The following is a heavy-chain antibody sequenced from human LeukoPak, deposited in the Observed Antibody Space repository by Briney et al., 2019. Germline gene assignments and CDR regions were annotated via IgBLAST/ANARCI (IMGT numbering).Heavy chain of an antibody. CDR3: ARDLFGVVVPAATRAFDI. CDR1: GFTFSSYS. D-gene: IGHD2-2*01. CDR2: ISSSSNTI. V-gene: IGHV3-48*02. Sequence: GGSLRLSCAASGFTFSSYSMNWVRQAPGKGLEWVSYISSSSNTIYYADSVKGRFTISRDNAKNSLFLQMNSLRDEDTAVYYCARDLFGVVVPAATRAFDIWGQGPMVTVSS. J-gene: IGHJ3*02.